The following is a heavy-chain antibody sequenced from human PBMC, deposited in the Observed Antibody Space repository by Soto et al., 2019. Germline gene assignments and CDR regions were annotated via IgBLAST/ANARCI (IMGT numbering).Heavy chain of an antibody. CDR1: GYPFTGSY. D-gene: IGHD3-9*01. J-gene: IGHJ4*01. CDR2: INPNSGGT. CDR3: ARAGAEGSFVRGAVDDD. V-gene: IGHV1-2*04. Sequence: SVKPSCKDSGYPFTGSYPQWVRQAPGQGIEWMGWINPNSGGTNYAQKFQGWVTMTRDTSTSTAYMELSRPRSDDTAVYYCARAGAEGSFVRGAVDDDCAQGTLVTVSS.